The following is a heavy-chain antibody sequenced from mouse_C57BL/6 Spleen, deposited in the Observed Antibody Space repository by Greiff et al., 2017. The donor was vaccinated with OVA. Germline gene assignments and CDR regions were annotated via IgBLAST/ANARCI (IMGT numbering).Heavy chain of an antibody. CDR3: ARKGYDYDAPFDY. V-gene: IGHV1-64*01. D-gene: IGHD2-4*01. J-gene: IGHJ2*01. CDR2: IHPNSGST. CDR1: GYTFTSYW. Sequence: QVQLQQPGAELVKPGASVKLSCKASGYTFTSYWMHWVKQRPGQGLEWLGMIHPNSGSTNYNEKFKSKATLTVDKSSSTAYMQLSSLTSEDSAVYYCARKGYDYDAPFDYWGQGTTLTVSS.